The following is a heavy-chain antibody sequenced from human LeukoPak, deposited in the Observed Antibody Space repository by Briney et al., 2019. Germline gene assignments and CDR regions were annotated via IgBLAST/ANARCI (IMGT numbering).Heavy chain of an antibody. V-gene: IGHV4-34*01. D-gene: IGHD3-10*01. CDR3: ARGGRGWFGELLFDY. CDR1: GGSFSGYY. Sequence: SETLSLTCAVYGGSFSGYYWSWIRQPPGKGLEWIGEINHSGSTNYNPSLKSRVTISVDTSKNQFSPKLSSVTAADTAVYYCARGGRGWFGELLFDYWGQGTLVTVAS. J-gene: IGHJ4*02. CDR2: INHSGST.